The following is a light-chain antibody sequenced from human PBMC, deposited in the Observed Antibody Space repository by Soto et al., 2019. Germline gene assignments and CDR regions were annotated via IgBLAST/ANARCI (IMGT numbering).Light chain of an antibody. J-gene: IGLJ3*02. Sequence: QSVLTQPPSVSAAPGQKVTISCSGGSSNIGNNYVSWYQQVAGTASKLLIFDNNKRPSGIPDRFSGSKSGTSATLGIAGLQTGDAADYYCATWDSSLSAWLFGGGTQLTVL. CDR1: SSNIGNNY. V-gene: IGLV1-51*01. CDR2: DNN. CDR3: ATWDSSLSAWL.